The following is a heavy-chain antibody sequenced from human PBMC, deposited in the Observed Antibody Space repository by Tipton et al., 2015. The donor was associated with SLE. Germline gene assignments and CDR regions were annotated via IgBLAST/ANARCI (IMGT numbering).Heavy chain of an antibody. Sequence: LRLSCAVYGGSFSGYYWSWIRQPPGKGLEWIGEINHSGSTNYSPSLKSRITISVDTSKNQFSLKLSSVTAADTAVYYCARGAGEWELLRTWGQGTLVTVSS. J-gene: IGHJ5*02. CDR2: INHSGST. D-gene: IGHD1-26*01. CDR3: ARGAGEWELLRT. CDR1: GGSFSGYY. V-gene: IGHV4-34*01.